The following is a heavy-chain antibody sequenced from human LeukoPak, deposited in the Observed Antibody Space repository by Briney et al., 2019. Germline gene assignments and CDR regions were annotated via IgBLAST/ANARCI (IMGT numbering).Heavy chain of an antibody. D-gene: IGHD5-18*01. J-gene: IGHJ2*01. CDR2: INHSGST. V-gene: IGHV4-34*01. Sequence: SETLSLTCAVYGGSFSGYYWSWIRQPPGKGLEWIGEINHSGSTNYNPSLKSRVTISVDTSKNQFSLKLSSVTAAGTAVYYCARGLGTAMVRRFDLWGRGTLVTVSS. CDR3: ARGLGTAMVRRFDL. CDR1: GGSFSGYY.